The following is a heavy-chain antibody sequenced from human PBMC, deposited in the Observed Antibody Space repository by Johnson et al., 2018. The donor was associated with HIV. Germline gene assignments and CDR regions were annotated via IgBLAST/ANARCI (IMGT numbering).Heavy chain of an antibody. CDR1: GFIFSNYW. J-gene: IGHJ3*02. V-gene: IGHV3-7*05. Sequence: VQLVESGGGLVQPGGSLRLSCAASGFIFSNYWMTWVRQAPGKGLEWVANINQDGSEKYYVGSLNGRFTISRDNAKNSLYLQMDSLRAEDTAIYYCASGDELGDDAFDIWGQGTMVTVSS. CDR2: INQDGSEK. D-gene: IGHD7-27*01. CDR3: ASGDELGDDAFDI.